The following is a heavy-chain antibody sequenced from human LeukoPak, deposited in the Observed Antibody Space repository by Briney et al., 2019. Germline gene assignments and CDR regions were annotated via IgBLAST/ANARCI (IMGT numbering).Heavy chain of an antibody. Sequence: GGSLRLSCAASGFTFSGSAMHWVGQASGKGLEGVGRIRSKTNSYATEYAASVKGRFTISREDSKNTAYLQMDSLKTEDTAVYYCTRHAGGAYYYYIYVWGKGTTVTVSS. CDR1: GFTFSGSA. J-gene: IGHJ6*03. D-gene: IGHD3-10*01. CDR3: TRHAGGAYYYYIYV. V-gene: IGHV3-73*01. CDR2: IRSKTNSYAT.